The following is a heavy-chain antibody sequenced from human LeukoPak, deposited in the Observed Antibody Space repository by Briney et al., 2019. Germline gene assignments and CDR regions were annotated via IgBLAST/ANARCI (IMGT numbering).Heavy chain of an antibody. Sequence: SGPALLKPTQTLTLTCTFAGFSLRTSGMCVSWIRQPPGKALEWLALIDWDDEKYYSTSLKTRLTISKDTSKNQVVLTMTNMDPVDTATYFCARLFREGGYDFSFGYWGQGTLVTVSS. CDR3: ARLFREGGYDFSFGY. CDR1: GFSLRTSGMC. D-gene: IGHD5-12*01. CDR2: IDWDDEK. V-gene: IGHV2-70*01. J-gene: IGHJ4*02.